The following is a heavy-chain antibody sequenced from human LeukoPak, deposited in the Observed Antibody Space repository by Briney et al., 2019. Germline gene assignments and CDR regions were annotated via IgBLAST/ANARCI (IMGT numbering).Heavy chain of an antibody. V-gene: IGHV1-69*13. CDR2: IIPIFGTA. CDR3: ARDLPYPVVVAATGAFDI. J-gene: IGHJ3*02. D-gene: IGHD2-15*01. CDR1: GGTFISYA. Sequence: SVKVSCKASGGTFISYAISWVRQAPGQGLEWMGGIIPIFGTANYAQKFQGRVTITADESTSTAYMELSSLRSEDTAVYYCARDLPYPVVVAATGAFDIWGQGTMVTVSS.